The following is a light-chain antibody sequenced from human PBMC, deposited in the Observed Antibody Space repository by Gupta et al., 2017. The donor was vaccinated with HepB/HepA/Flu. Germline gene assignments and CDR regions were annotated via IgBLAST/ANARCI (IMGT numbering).Light chain of an antibody. Sequence: DIQMTQSPSSLSASVGDRVTVTCRASQSISSYLNWYQQKPGKAPKLLIYAASSLQSEVPLRFSGSGAGTDFALTISSLQPEDFATYYCQQSYSTPWTFGQGTKVEIK. CDR1: QSISSY. J-gene: IGKJ1*01. CDR2: AAS. CDR3: QQSYSTPWT. V-gene: IGKV1-39*01.